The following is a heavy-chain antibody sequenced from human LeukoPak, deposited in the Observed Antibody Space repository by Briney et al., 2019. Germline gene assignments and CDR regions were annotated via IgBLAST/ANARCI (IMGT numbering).Heavy chain of an antibody. J-gene: IGHJ1*01. CDR2: VYYGRTT. D-gene: IGHD3-22*01. Sequence: PSETLSLTCTVSAASISSSSHHWGWIRQSPGKGLEWIGSVYYGRTTYYSPSLDSLVTISLDTSANQFSLQLNSVTAADTAVYYCASHYYDSSSYYPKYFHHWGQGTLVTVSS. CDR3: ASHYYDSSSYYPKYFHH. CDR1: AASISSSSHH. V-gene: IGHV4-39*01.